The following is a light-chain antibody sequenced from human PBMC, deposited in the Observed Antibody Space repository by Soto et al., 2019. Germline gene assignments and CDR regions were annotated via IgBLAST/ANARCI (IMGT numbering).Light chain of an antibody. V-gene: IGLV2-14*01. Sequence: QSALTPPASVSGSPGQSITISCTGTSSDVGGYHYVSWYQLLPGKAPKLILFEVSIRPSGVSSRFSGSKSGNTASLTISGLQAEDEADYFCSSYSVSTAYLFGTGTKVTVL. CDR3: SSYSVSTAYL. CDR1: SSDVGGYHY. CDR2: EVS. J-gene: IGLJ1*01.